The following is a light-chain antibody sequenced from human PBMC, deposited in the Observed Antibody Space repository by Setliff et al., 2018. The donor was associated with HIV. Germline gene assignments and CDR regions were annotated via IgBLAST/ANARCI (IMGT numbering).Light chain of an antibody. Sequence: QSALAQPASVSGSPGQSITISCTGTNSDVGGYNYVSWYQQHPGKAPKFIIYEVSNRPSGVSNRFSGSKSGNTASLTISGLQAEDEADYFCASYTSSSTLVFGTGTKVTV. V-gene: IGLV2-14*03. CDR1: NSDVGGYNY. CDR2: EVS. CDR3: ASYTSSSTLV. J-gene: IGLJ1*01.